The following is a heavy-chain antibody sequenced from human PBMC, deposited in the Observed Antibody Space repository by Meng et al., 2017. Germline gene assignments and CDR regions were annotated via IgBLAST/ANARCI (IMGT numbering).Heavy chain of an antibody. CDR2: MNPNSGNT. Sequence: QVQLVPSGSELKKPGASVKVSCKASGYTFTSYAMNWVRQAPGQGLEWMGWMNPNSGNTDYAQKFQGRVTMTRNTSINTAYMELSSLRSDDTAVYFCARANTYSGYDYGYWGQGTLVTVSS. CDR1: GYTFTSYA. V-gene: IGHV1-8*02. D-gene: IGHD5-12*01. CDR3: ARANTYSGYDYGY. J-gene: IGHJ4*02.